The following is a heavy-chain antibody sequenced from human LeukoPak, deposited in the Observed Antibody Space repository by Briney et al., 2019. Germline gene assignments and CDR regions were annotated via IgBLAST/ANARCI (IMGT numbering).Heavy chain of an antibody. CDR2: ISSSSSYI. CDR3: ARGGNSGWYEYFDN. V-gene: IGHV3-21*01. J-gene: IGHJ4*02. CDR1: GFTFSSYT. Sequence: GGSLRLSCAASGFTFSSYTMNWVRQAPGKGLEWVSSISSSSSYIYYVDSVKGRFTISRDNAKNSLYLQMNSLRAEDTAVYYCARGGNSGWYEYFDNWGQGTLVTVSS. D-gene: IGHD6-19*01.